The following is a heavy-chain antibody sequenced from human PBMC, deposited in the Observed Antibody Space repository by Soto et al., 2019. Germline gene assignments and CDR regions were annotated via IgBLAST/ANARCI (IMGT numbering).Heavy chain of an antibody. J-gene: IGHJ4*02. CDR2: IYYSGST. V-gene: IGHV4-31*03. Sequence: SETLSLTCTVSGGSISSGGYYWSWIRQHRGKGLEWIGYIYYSGSTYYNPSLKSRVTISVDTSKNQFSLKLSSVTAADTAVYYCARDSPIGSTFSGYDAIDSWGQGTLVTVSS. CDR3: ARDSPIGSTFSGYDAIDS. D-gene: IGHD5-12*01. CDR1: GGSISSGGYY.